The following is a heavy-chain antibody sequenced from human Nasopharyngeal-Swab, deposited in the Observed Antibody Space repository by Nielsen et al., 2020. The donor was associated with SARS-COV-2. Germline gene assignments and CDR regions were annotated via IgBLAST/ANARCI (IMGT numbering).Heavy chain of an antibody. CDR1: GGTFSSYA. J-gene: IGHJ6*02. Sequence: SVKVSCKASGGTFSSYAISWVRQAPGQGLEWMGGIIPIFGTANYAQKFQGRVTITADESTSTAYMELISLRSEDTAVYYCARISAAPPPYYGMDVWGQGTTVTVSS. D-gene: IGHD6-13*01. CDR3: ARISAAPPPYYGMDV. V-gene: IGHV1-69*13. CDR2: IIPIFGTA.